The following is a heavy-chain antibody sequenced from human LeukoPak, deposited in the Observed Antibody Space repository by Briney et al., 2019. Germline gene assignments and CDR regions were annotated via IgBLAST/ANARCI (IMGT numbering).Heavy chain of an antibody. V-gene: IGHV3-64D*09. D-gene: IGHD5-12*01. CDR2: ISSNGGST. CDR1: GFTLSSYA. Sequence: GGSLRLSCSASGFTLSSYAMHWVRQAPGKGLKYVSAISSNGGSTFYEDSVKGRFTISRDNSKNTLYLQMSSLRPGDTAVYYCVMAISGYDPQRFDYWGQGTLVTVSS. CDR3: VMAISGYDPQRFDY. J-gene: IGHJ4*02.